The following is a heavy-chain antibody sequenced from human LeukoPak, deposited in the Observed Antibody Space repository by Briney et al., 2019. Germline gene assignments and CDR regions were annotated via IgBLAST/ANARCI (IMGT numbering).Heavy chain of an antibody. CDR1: GFTFSSYA. CDR3: ARVGAIDYFDY. J-gene: IGHJ4*02. Sequence: GGSLRLSCAASGFTFSSYAMSWVRQAPGKGLEWVSDINWNGGSTGYADSVKGRFTISRGNAKNSLYLQMNSLRAEDTAVYYCARVGAIDYFDYWGQGTLVTVSS. V-gene: IGHV3-20*04. CDR2: INWNGGST. D-gene: IGHD1-26*01.